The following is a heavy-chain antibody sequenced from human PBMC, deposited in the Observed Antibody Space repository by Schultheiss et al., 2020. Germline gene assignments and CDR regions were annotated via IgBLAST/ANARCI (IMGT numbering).Heavy chain of an antibody. J-gene: IGHJ4*02. CDR1: GYTFTSYD. D-gene: IGHD6-13*01. V-gene: IGHV1-8*01. CDR2: MNPNSGNT. Sequence: ASVKVSCKASGYTFTSYDINWVRQATGQGLEWMGWMNPNSGNTGYAQKFQGRVTMTRNTSISTAYMELRSLRSDDTAVYYCARGGYSSSWYPYFDYWGQGTLVTVSS. CDR3: ARGGYSSSWYPYFDY.